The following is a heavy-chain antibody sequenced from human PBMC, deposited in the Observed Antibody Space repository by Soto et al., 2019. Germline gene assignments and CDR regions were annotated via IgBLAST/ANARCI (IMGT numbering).Heavy chain of an antibody. CDR2: SYSGGDT. J-gene: IGHJ4*02. D-gene: IGHD5-18*01. CDR1: GFTVSSKK. CDR3: ASNKAMAPYYFDY. V-gene: IGHV3-53*01. Sequence: GGSLRLSCAAPGFTVSSKKMSWVRQAPGKGLEWVSVSYSGGDTYYADSVRGRFTISRDNPKNALYLQMNTLRADDTAVYYCASNKAMAPYYFDYRGLGTLVTVSS.